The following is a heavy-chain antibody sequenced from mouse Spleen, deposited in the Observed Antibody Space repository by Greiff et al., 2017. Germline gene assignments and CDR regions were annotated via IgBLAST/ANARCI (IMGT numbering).Heavy chain of an antibody. CDR2: INPSSGYT. CDR3: ARYDGYCYFDY. V-gene: IGHV1-4*01. Sequence: VKLMESGAELARPGASVKMSCKASGYTFTSYTMHWVKQRPGQGLEWIGYINPSSGYTKYNQKFKDKATLTADKSSSTAYMQLSSLTSEDSAVYYCARYDGYCYFDYWGQGTTLTVSS. J-gene: IGHJ2*01. D-gene: IGHD2-3*01. CDR1: GYTFTSYT.